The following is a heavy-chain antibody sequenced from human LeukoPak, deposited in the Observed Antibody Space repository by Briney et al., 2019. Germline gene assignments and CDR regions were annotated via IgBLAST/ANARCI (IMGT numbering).Heavy chain of an antibody. V-gene: IGHV3-7*01. CDR3: ATDRGWRTSGYYLYYFEY. Sequence: GGSLRLSCAASGFIFTNYFMSWVRQAPGKGLEWVASIKHDGSEKYYVDSVRGRFTISRDNTKDSLYLQMSSLRAEDTAVYYCATDRGWRTSGYYLYYFEYWGQGTLVTFSS. CDR1: GFIFTNYF. J-gene: IGHJ4*02. CDR2: IKHDGSEK. D-gene: IGHD3-3*01.